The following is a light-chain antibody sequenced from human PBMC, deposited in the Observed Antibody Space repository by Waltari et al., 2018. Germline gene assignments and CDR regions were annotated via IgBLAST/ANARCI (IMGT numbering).Light chain of an antibody. CDR3: SSYTSSSSYV. J-gene: IGLJ1*01. CDR1: SSDVGSYNY. Sequence: QSALTQPASVSGSPGQSITISCTGTSSDVGSYNYVSWYQQHPGKAPKLMIYEVSNRPPGVSSRFSGSKSGNTASLTISGLQAEDEADYYCSSYTSSSSYVFGTGTKVTVL. V-gene: IGLV2-14*01. CDR2: EVS.